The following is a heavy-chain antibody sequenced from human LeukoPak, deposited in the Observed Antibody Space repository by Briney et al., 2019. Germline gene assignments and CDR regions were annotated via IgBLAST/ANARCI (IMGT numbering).Heavy chain of an antibody. V-gene: IGHV3-33*06. D-gene: IGHD3-22*01. CDR2: IWYDGSNK. CDR3: AKQYYYDSSGYFDY. J-gene: IGHJ4*02. Sequence: GGSLRLSCAASGFTFSSYGMHWVRQAPGKGLERVAVIWYDGSNKYYADSVKGRFTISRDNSKNTLYLQMNSLRAEDTAVYYCAKQYYYDSSGYFDYWGQGTLVTVSS. CDR1: GFTFSSYG.